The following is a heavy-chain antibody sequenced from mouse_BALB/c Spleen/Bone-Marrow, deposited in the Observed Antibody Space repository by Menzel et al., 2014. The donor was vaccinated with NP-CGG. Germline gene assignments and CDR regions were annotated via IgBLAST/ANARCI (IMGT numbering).Heavy chain of an antibody. D-gene: IGHD3-2*01. CDR2: IHPSNGRT. CDR1: GYTFTSYW. CDR3: ARGTARAMMDY. J-gene: IGHJ4*01. Sequence: VQLQQSGTELVKPGASVKLSCKASGYTFTSYWIHWVKQGPGRGLEWIGEIHPSNGRTNYSEKFKTKATLTVDKSSSTAHMQLSSLTSEDSAVYYCARGTARAMMDYWGQGTSVTVSS. V-gene: IGHV1S81*02.